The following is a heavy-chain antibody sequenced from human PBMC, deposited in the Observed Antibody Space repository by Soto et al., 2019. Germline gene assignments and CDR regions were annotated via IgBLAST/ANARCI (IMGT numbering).Heavy chain of an antibody. CDR2: FFSDAER. J-gene: IGHJ6*02. V-gene: IGHV2-26*01. CDR3: ARMDGDYNYYGLDV. D-gene: IGHD4-17*01. Sequence: SGPTLVNPTATLTLSCSVSGFSLTNGRMGVSWIRQPPGKALEWLAHFFSDAERSYSTSMQSRLNMYKDSSGSQVVLTMTNMAPADTATYFCARMDGDYNYYGLDVWGHGIAVTVS. CDR1: GFSLTNGRMG.